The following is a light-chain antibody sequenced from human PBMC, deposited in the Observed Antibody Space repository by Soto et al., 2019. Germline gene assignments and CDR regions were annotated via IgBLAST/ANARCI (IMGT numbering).Light chain of an antibody. J-gene: IGKJ1*01. V-gene: IGKV4-1*01. Sequence: DIVLTQSPASLAVSLGERATINFNTIHSVLYISNNENYLAWYQQKPGQPPKLLIYWASTRESGVPDRFSGSGSGTDFTLTISSLQAEDVAVYYCQQYYSTLSWTFGQGTKVDI. CDR2: WAS. CDR1: HSVLYISNNENY. CDR3: QQYYSTLSWT.